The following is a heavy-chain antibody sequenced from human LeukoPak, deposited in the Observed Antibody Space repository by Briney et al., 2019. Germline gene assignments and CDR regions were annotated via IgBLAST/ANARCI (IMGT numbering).Heavy chain of an antibody. CDR1: GFTFSSYW. V-gene: IGHV3-7*01. CDR2: IKQDGSEK. D-gene: IGHD6-19*01. Sequence: GGSLRLSCAASGFTFSSYWMSWVRQAPGKGLEWVANIKQDGSEKHYVDSVKGRFTISRDNAKNSLYLQMNSLRAEDTAVYYCARGYSSGWHVFDYWGQGTLVTVSS. J-gene: IGHJ4*02. CDR3: ARGYSSGWHVFDY.